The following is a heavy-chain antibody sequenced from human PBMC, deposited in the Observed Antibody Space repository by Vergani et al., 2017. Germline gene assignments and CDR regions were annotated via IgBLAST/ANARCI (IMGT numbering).Heavy chain of an antibody. CDR3: ASWFSRGHGANCSSTSCYLLAYHYYYGMDV. CDR1: GGTFSSYA. J-gene: IGHJ6*02. D-gene: IGHD2-2*01. Sequence: QVQLVQSGAEVKKPGSSVKVSCKASGGTFSSYAISWVRQAPGQGLEWMGRTIPIFGTANYAQKFQGRVTITADESTSTAYMELSSLRSEDTAVYYCASWFSRGHGANCSSTSCYLLAYHYYYGMDVWGQGTTVTVSS. CDR2: TIPIFGTA. V-gene: IGHV1-69*18.